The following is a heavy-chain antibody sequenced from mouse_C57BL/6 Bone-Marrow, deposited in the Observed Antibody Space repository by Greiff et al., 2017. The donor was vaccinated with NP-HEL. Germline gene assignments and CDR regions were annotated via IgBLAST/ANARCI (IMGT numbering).Heavy chain of an antibody. J-gene: IGHJ2*01. Sequence: VQLQQSGAELVKPGASVKLSCKASGYTFTSYWMHWVKQRPGQGLEWIGMIHPNSGSTNYNEKFKSKATLTVDKSSSTAYMQLSSLTSEDSAVYYCARSSCYYTLDYWGQGTTLTVSS. V-gene: IGHV1-64*01. D-gene: IGHD2-12*01. CDR1: GYTFTSYW. CDR3: ARSSCYYTLDY. CDR2: IHPNSGST.